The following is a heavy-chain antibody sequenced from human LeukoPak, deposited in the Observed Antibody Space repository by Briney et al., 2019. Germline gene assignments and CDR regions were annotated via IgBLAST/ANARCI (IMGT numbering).Heavy chain of an antibody. D-gene: IGHD3-10*01. Sequence: GASVKVSCKASGYTFTSYAMNWVRQAPGQGLEWMGWINTNTGNPTYAQGFTGRFVFSLDTSVSTAYLQISSLRAEDTAVYYCATGGYASGSDYWGQGTLVTVSS. CDR2: INTNTGNP. J-gene: IGHJ4*02. CDR1: GYTFTSYA. V-gene: IGHV7-4-1*02. CDR3: ATGGYASGSDY.